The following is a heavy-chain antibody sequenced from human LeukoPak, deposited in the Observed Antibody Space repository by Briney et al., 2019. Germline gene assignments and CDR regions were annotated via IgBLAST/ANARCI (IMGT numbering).Heavy chain of an antibody. V-gene: IGHV3-66*01. J-gene: IGHJ4*02. CDR3: ATRRFGELTY. CDR2: LYHGGST. CDR1: GVIVRSNY. Sequence: GGSLRLSCVGSGVIVRSNYMTWVRQAPGKGLEWVSILYHGGSTYYADSVKGRFSISRDASKNTLYLQMNSLRVEDTAVYYCATRRFGELTYWGQGTLVTVSS. D-gene: IGHD3-10*01.